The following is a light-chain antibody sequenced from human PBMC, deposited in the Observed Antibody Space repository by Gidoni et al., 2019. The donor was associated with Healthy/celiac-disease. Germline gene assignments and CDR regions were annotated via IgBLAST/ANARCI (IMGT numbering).Light chain of an antibody. CDR1: ALPKQY. J-gene: IGLJ3*02. Sequence: SYELTQPPSVSESPGQTARITCSGDALPKQYAYWYQQKPGQAPVLVIYKDSERPSGIPERFSGSSSGTTVTLTISGVQAEDEADYYCQSADSSGTPPWVFGGGTKLTVL. V-gene: IGLV3-25*03. CDR3: QSADSSGTPPWV. CDR2: KDS.